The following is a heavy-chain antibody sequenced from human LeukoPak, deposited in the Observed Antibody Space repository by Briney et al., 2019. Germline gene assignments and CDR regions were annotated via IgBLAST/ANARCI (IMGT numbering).Heavy chain of an antibody. J-gene: IGHJ4*02. Sequence: GAPVKVSCNPSGYTFTNYFIHWVRQVPGQGLEWMGMVNPTGGSTSYAQSFQGRVTLTGDTSTSTVYMEFSALTSEDTAVYYCARGRSKALDFWGQGTPVTVSS. D-gene: IGHD5/OR15-5a*01. CDR3: ARGRSKALDF. V-gene: IGHV1-46*01. CDR2: VNPTGGST. CDR1: GYTFTNYF.